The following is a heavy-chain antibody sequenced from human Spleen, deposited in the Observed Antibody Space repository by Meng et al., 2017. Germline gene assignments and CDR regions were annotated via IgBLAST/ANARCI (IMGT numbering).Heavy chain of an antibody. CDR3: ARSVGSDWGFQH. J-gene: IGHJ1*01. CDR1: GWAFSCNS. Sequence: QGQLQQGGPGRCYASTTQSRTFAGHGWAFSCNSCSLIRQPPGTGLEWIGEINHSGDSNYNPPLKCRITISVATSKNQFTLMLRSVTAADTAVYYCARSVGSDWGFQHWGQGTLVTVSS. D-gene: IGHD6-19*01. CDR2: INHSGDS. V-gene: IGHV4-34*01.